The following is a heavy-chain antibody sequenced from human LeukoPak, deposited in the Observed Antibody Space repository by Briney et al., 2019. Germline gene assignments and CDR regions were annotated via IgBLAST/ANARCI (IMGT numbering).Heavy chain of an antibody. CDR2: ISGSGGST. CDR1: GSTFSSYG. D-gene: IGHD3-10*01. Sequence: PGGSLRLSCAASGSTFSSYGMSWVRQAPGKGLEWVSAISGSGGSTYYADSVKGRFTISRDNSKNTLYLQMNSLRAEDTAVYYCAKDRGDYYGSALFDYWGQGTLVTVSA. V-gene: IGHV3-23*01. CDR3: AKDRGDYYGSALFDY. J-gene: IGHJ4*02.